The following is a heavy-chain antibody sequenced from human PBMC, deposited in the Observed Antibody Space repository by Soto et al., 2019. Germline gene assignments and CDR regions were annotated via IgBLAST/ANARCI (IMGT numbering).Heavy chain of an antibody. V-gene: IGHV3-7*01. CDR1: GFSFSSVW. CDR2: IKYDGSEE. J-gene: IGHJ4*02. Sequence: GGSLRLSCVVSGFSFSSVWMTWVRQAPGRGLECVANIKYDGSEEYYVDSVKGRFTISRDNAKNSLYLQMNSLRDEDSAVYYCVTDLNWQGHWGQGT. CDR3: VTDLNWQGH.